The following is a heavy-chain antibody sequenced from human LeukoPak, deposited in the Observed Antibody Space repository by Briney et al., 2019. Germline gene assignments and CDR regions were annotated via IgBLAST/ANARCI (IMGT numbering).Heavy chain of an antibody. J-gene: IGHJ4*02. CDR1: GFTFSSYG. V-gene: IGHV3-23*01. Sequence: PGGSLRLSCAASGFTFSSYGMHWVRQAPGKGLEWVSDISDGGGSTSYADSVKGRLTISRDNSKNTLSLQMNSLRVEDTAVYYCARGAGYGTYDYWGQGTLVTVSS. D-gene: IGHD2-15*01. CDR2: ISDGGGST. CDR3: ARGAGYGTYDY.